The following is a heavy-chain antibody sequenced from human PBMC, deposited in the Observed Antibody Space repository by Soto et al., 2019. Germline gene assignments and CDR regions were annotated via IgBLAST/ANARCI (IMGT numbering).Heavy chain of an antibody. CDR1: GFTFSNYA. V-gene: IGHV3-30-3*01. J-gene: IGHJ6*02. Sequence: QVQLVESGGGVVQPGRSLRLSCAASGFTFSNYAMHWVRQAPGKGLEWVAVISYDGSNKYYADSVKGRFTISRDNSKNTLYLQMNSLRAEDTAVYYCARENLGYYYYYGMDVWGQGTTATVSS. CDR3: ARENLGYYYYYGMDV. CDR2: ISYDGSNK. D-gene: IGHD1-7*01.